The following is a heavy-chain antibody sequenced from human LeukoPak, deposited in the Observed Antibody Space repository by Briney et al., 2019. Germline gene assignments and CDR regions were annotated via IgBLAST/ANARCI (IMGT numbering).Heavy chain of an antibody. V-gene: IGHV3-21*01. D-gene: IGHD2-2*01. CDR2: ISSSSSYI. CDR3: ARAYCSSTSCTFDP. CDR1: GFTFSSYS. J-gene: IGHJ5*02. Sequence: GGSLRLSCATSGFTFSSYSMNWVRQAPGKGLEWVSSISSSSSYIYYADSVKGRFTISRDNAKNSLYLQMNSLRAEDTAVYYCARAYCSSTSCTFDPWGQGTLVTVSS.